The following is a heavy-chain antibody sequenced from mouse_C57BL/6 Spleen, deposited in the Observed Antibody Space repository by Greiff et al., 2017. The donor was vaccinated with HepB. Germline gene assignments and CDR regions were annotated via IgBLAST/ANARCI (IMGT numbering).Heavy chain of an antibody. CDR3: GREDYYGSRAAMDY. J-gene: IGHJ4*01. D-gene: IGHD1-1*01. CDR2: INPNNGGT. Sequence: EVQLQQSGPELVKPGASVKISCKASGYTFTDYYMNWVKQSHGKSLEWIGDINPNNGGTSYNQKFKGKATLTVDKSSSTAYMERRSLTSEDSAVYYCGREDYYGSRAAMDYGGQGTSVTVSS. V-gene: IGHV1-26*01. CDR1: GYTFTDYY.